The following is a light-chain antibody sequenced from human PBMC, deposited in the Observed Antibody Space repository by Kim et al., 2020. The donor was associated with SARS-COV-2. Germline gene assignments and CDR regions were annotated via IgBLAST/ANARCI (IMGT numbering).Light chain of an antibody. V-gene: IGKV3-20*01. CDR2: GAS. CDR1: QKIRSNY. CDR3: QQYGTSPWT. Sequence: SPGEGATLSGGASQKIRSNYLAWYQHRPGQAPRLLVYGASSRATGVPDRFSGRGSGKDFTLTIDRLEPGDFAVYYCQQYGTSPWTFGPGTKVDI. J-gene: IGKJ1*01.